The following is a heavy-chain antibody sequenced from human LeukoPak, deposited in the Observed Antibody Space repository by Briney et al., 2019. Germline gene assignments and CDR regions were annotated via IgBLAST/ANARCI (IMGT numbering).Heavy chain of an antibody. CDR1: GFNFSKND. Sequence: PGGSLRLSCAASGFNFSKNDMHWVRQTTERRLEWVSAIGVGGDTYYADPVKGRFTISRDNGKSSVYLQMNSLRAGDTAVYFCAKAFDYNGLRGEGGSFDCWGQGALVTVSS. J-gene: IGHJ4*02. CDR2: IGVGGDT. V-gene: IGHV3-13*01. CDR3: AKAFDYNGLRGEGGSFDC. D-gene: IGHD4-11*01.